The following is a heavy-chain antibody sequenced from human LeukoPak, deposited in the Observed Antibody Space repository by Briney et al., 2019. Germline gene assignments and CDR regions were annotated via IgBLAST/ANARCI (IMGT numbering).Heavy chain of an antibody. V-gene: IGHV3-30*18. D-gene: IGHD4-23*01. J-gene: IGHJ4*02. CDR2: ISYDGSDK. CDR3: PKPLLTPGN. Sequence: GGSLRLSCAGSGFTFSNYGMHWVRQAPGKGLEWVAFISYDGSDKYYADSVRGRFTISRDNSRNALYLQLSRLRVDDTAFYYCPKPLLTPGNWGPGTLVTVSS. CDR1: GFTFSNYG.